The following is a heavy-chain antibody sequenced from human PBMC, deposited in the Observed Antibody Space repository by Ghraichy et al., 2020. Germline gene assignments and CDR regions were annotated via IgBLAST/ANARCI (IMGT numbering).Heavy chain of an antibody. CDR1: GFTFSSYA. Sequence: GGSLRLSCAASGFTFSSYAMSWVRQAPGKGLEWVSAISGSGGSTYYADSVKGRFTISRDNSKNTLYLQMNSLRAEDTAVYYCAKDTTTACRVYYYGLDVWCTGSTVTVPS. V-gene: IGHV3-23*01. CDR3: AKDTTTACRVYYYGLDV. CDR2: ISGSGGST. J-gene: IGHJ6*04. D-gene: IGHD1-26*01.